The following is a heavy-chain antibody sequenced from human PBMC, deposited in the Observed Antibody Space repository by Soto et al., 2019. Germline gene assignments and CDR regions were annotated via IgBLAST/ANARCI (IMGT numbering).Heavy chain of an antibody. CDR2: VYYSGRT. D-gene: IGHD2-21*02. CDR1: GESISSSSYY. Sequence: SETLSLTCIVSGESISSSSYYWGWIRQPPGKGLEWIGSVYYSGRTYYNPSFKSRVTISIDTSKNQFSLKLSSVTATDTAVYYCARQRTTVVTQAYFDHWGQGAPVTVSS. CDR3: ARQRTTVVTQAYFDH. V-gene: IGHV4-39*01. J-gene: IGHJ4*02.